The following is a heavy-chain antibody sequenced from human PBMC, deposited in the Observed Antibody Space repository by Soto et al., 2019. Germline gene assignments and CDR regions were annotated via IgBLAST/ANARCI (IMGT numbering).Heavy chain of an antibody. CDR1: GYTFTSYC. D-gene: IGHD2-2*02. CDR2: ISAYNGNT. J-gene: IGHJ5*02. V-gene: IGHV1-18*04. CDR3: ARDRIVVVPAAIGSWFDP. Sequence: ASVKVSCKASGYTFTSYCISWVRQAPGQGLEWMGWISAYNGNTNYAQKLQGRVTMTTDTSTSTAYMELRSLRSDDTAVYYCARDRIVVVPAAIGSWFDPWGQGTLVTVSS.